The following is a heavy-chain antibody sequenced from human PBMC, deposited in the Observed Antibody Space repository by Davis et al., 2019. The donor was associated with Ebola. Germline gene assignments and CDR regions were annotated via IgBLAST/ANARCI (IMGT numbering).Heavy chain of an antibody. Sequence: GESLKISCAASGFNFSSYSMTWARQAPGKGLEWVSAITSSGGSTYYADSVKGRFTISRDNSKNTLYLQMNSLTVEDTAVYYCAKGGSGWPSDYSYGMGVWGKGTTVTVSS. V-gene: IGHV3-23*01. D-gene: IGHD6-19*01. CDR2: ITSSGGST. CDR3: AKGGSGWPSDYSYGMGV. J-gene: IGHJ6*04. CDR1: GFNFSSYS.